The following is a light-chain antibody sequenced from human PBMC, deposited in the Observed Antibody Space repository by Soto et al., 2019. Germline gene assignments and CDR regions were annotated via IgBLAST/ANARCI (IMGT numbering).Light chain of an antibody. Sequence: ELVLTQSPATLSLSPGERATLSCRASQSVSSYLAWYQQKPGQAPRLLIYDASNRATGIPARFSGSGSGTDFTLTISSLEPEDFAVYYCQQRSNWLPLTFGGGTKVDIK. CDR3: QQRSNWLPLT. J-gene: IGKJ4*01. CDR1: QSVSSY. CDR2: DAS. V-gene: IGKV3-11*01.